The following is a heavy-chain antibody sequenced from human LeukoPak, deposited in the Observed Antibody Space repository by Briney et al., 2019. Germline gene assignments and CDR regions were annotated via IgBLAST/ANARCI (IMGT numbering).Heavy chain of an antibody. Sequence: SQTLSLTCAVSGGSISSGGYSWSWIRQPPGKGLEWIGYIYHSGSTYYNPSLKSRVTISVDRSKNQFSLKLSSVTAADTAVYYCARDRYDGSSWTYNWFDPWGQGTLVTVSS. D-gene: IGHD6-13*01. J-gene: IGHJ5*02. CDR1: GGSISSGGYS. CDR2: IYHSGST. V-gene: IGHV4-30-2*01. CDR3: ARDRYDGSSWTYNWFDP.